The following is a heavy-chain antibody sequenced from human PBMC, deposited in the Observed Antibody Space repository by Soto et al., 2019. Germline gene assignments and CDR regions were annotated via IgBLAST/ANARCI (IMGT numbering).Heavy chain of an antibody. CDR1: GGSFSGYY. V-gene: IGHV4-34*01. Sequence: SETLSLTCAVYGGSFSGYYLSWIRQPPGKGLEWIGEINHSGSTNYIPSVKSRATISVDTSKNQFSLNLSSVTAADTAEYYCAWAPICRSRCHPDDWGQGTLVTVSS. CDR3: AWAPICRSRCHPDD. CDR2: INHSGST. D-gene: IGHD2-15*01. J-gene: IGHJ4*02.